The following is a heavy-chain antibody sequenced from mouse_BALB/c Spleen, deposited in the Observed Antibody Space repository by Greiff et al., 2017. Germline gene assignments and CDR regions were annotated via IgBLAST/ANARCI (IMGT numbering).Heavy chain of an antibody. D-gene: IGHD2-4*01. V-gene: IGHV1-18*01. CDR2: INPNNGGT. CDR3: AREDPLYYDYDDYAMDY. Sequence: EVQLQQSGPELVKPGALVKISCKTSGYTFTEYTMHWVKQSHGKSLEWIGGINPNNGGTSYNQKFKGKATLTVDKSSSTAYMELRSLTSEDSAVYYCAREDPLYYDYDDYAMDYWGQGTSVTVSS. J-gene: IGHJ4*01. CDR1: GYTFTEYT.